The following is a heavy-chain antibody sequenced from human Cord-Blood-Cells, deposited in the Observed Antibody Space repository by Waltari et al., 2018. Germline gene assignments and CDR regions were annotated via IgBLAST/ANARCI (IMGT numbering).Heavy chain of an antibody. J-gene: IGHJ4*02. D-gene: IGHD3-22*01. CDR3: ATNTPPYDSSGYYFDY. Sequence: KPGASVKVSCKVSGYTLTELSMHWVRQAPGKGLEWMGGFDPEDGETIYAQKFQGRVTMTEDTSTDTAYMELSSLRSEDTAVYYCATNTPPYDSSGYYFDYWGQGTLVTVSS. CDR1: GYTLTELS. V-gene: IGHV1-24*01. CDR2: FDPEDGET.